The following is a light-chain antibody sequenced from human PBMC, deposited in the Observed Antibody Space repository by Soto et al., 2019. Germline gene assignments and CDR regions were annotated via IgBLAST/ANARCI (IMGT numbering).Light chain of an antibody. CDR3: QQYNSYSPST. CDR1: ESIANY. Sequence: DIQMTQSPSTLSAFVGDRVTITCRASESIANYLAWYPHRPGKAPKLLIFDAANLQSGVPSRFSGSGSGTEFTLTISSLQPDDVATYHCQQYNSYSPSTFGQGTKVDI. V-gene: IGKV1-5*01. J-gene: IGKJ1*01. CDR2: DAA.